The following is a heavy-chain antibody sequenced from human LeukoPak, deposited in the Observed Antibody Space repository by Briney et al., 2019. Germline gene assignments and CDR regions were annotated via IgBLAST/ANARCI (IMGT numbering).Heavy chain of an antibody. J-gene: IGHJ3*02. V-gene: IGHV3-73*01. CDR3: TRRKATYYYEDDAFDI. Sequence: GGSLRLSCAASGFTFSGSAMHWVRQASGKGLEWVGRIRSKANSYATAYAASVKGRFTISRDDSKNTAYLQMNSLKTEDTAVYYCTRRKATYYYEDDAFDIWGQGTMVTVSS. CDR1: GFTFSGSA. D-gene: IGHD3-22*01. CDR2: IRSKANSYAT.